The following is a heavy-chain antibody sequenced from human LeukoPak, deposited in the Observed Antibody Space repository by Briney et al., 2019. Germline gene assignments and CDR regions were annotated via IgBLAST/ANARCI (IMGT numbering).Heavy chain of an antibody. D-gene: IGHD3-10*01. CDR1: GFTVSNYY. Sequence: GGSLRLSCAASGFTVSNYYMSWVRQAPGKGLEWVSVIHSGGTTNYADSVKGRFTISRDNSKNTLYLQMNSLRAEDTAVYYCAKAENYYGSGSYATWGQGTLVTVSS. CDR2: IHSGGTT. J-gene: IGHJ5*02. V-gene: IGHV3-53*01. CDR3: AKAENYYGSGSYAT.